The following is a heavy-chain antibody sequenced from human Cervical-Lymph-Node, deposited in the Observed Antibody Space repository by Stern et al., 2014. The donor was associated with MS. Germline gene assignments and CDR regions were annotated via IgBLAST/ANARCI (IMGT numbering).Heavy chain of an antibody. CDR3: ARASDISAFGDALDI. CDR2: IWYDGSNK. Sequence: VPLVESGGGVVQPGRSLRLSCTASGFLFRTHGMHWVRQAPGKGLEWEAFIWYDGSNKHYADSVKGRFTLSRDKSKNTLFLLMISLRAEDTALYYCARASDISAFGDALDIWGRGTVVTVSS. V-gene: IGHV3-33*01. J-gene: IGHJ3*02. CDR1: GFLFRTHG. D-gene: IGHD3-22*01.